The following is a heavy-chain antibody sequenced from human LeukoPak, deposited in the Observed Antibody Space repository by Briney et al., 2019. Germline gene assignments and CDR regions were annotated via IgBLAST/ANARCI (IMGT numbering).Heavy chain of an antibody. V-gene: IGHV4-39*01. CDR1: GGSISGRGYY. CDR3: AGNDFYYFDY. Sequence: PSETLSLTCTVSGGSISGRGYYWGWIRQPPGKGLEWIESISYSGSTYLNPSLQSRLTISVDTSRNQFSLNLSSVTAADTGVYYCAGNDFYYFDYWGQGTLVTVSS. D-gene: IGHD5-12*01. J-gene: IGHJ4*02. CDR2: ISYSGST.